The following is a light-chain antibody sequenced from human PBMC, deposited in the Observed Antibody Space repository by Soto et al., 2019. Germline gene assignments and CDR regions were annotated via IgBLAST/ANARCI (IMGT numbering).Light chain of an antibody. CDR2: DDN. Sequence: SYVLTQPPSVSVAPGQTASVTCGGPNIGSKSVHWYQQKPGQAPVLVVFDDNDRPSGIPERFSGSNSVNTATLTISRVEAADEADYYCQVWDSSSDHVVFGGGTKVTVL. J-gene: IGLJ2*01. CDR1: NIGSKS. V-gene: IGLV3-21*02. CDR3: QVWDSSSDHVV.